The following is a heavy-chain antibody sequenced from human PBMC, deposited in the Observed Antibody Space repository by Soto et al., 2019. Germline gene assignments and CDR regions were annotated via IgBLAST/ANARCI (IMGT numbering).Heavy chain of an antibody. V-gene: IGHV3-23*01. J-gene: IGHJ6*02. Sequence: GGSLRLSCAASGFTFSSYAMSWVRQAPGKGLEWVSAISGSGGSTYYADSVKGRFTISRDNSKNTLYLQMNGLRAEDTAVYYCARDMAGGTYNYYYAIDVWGQGTTVNVS. D-gene: IGHD1-26*01. CDR2: ISGSGGST. CDR1: GFTFSSYA. CDR3: ARDMAGGTYNYYYAIDV.